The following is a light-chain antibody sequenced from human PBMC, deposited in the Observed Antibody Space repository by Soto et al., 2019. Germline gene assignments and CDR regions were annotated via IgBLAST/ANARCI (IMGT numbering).Light chain of an antibody. CDR3: QQSNRTPWT. CDR1: QSISTY. J-gene: IGKJ1*01. CDR2: AAS. Sequence: ILLTQYPPSLSASVCVSVTITYRASQSISTYLSWYQQRPGKAPHLLIYAASSLQSGVPSRFSGRRSGTDFTLNISSLQPADVGTYYCQQSNRTPWTFGQGTKVEIK. V-gene: IGKV1-39*01.